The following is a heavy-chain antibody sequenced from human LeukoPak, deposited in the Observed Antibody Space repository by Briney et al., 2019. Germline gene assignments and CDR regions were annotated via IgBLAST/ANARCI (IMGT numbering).Heavy chain of an antibody. CDR1: GFTFSDYY. J-gene: IGHJ4*02. D-gene: IGHD2-15*01. V-gene: IGHV3-11*01. CDR2: ISSSGSTI. CDR3: AKFAQRYCSGGSCHPFDY. Sequence: AGGSLRLSCAASGFTFSDYYMSWIRQAPGKGLEWVSYISSSGSTIYYADSVKGRFTISRDNSKNTLHLQMNSLGAEDTAAYYCAKFAQRYCSGGSCHPFDYWGQGTLVTVSS.